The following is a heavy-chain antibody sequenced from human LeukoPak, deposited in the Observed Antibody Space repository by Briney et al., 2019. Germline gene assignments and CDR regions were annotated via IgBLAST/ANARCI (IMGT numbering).Heavy chain of an antibody. J-gene: IGHJ4*02. CDR2: ISGSGGST. D-gene: IGHD3-22*01. V-gene: IGHV3-23*01. CDR3: AKGGTYYYDSSGYSSRGYFDY. CDR1: GYSFTSYW. Sequence: GESLKISCKGSGYSFTSYWIGWVRQAPGKGLEWVSAISGSGGSTYYADSVKGRFTISRDNSKNTLYLQMNSLRAEDTAVYYCAKGGTYYYDSSGYSSRGYFDYWGQGTLVTVSS.